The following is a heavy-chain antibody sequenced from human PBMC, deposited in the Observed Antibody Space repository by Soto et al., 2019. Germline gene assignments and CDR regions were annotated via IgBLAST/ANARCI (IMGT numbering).Heavy chain of an antibody. V-gene: IGHV2-5*01. J-gene: IGHJ3*02. D-gene: IGHD3-22*01. CDR3: AHRLSFTTYVYGVGAFDI. Sequence: SGPTLVNPTQALTLTCTFSGFSLSTSGVGVGWIRQPPGKALEWLALIYWNDDKRYSPSLKSRLTITKDTSKNQVVLTMTNMDPVDTATYYCAHRLSFTTYVYGVGAFDICGQGTRVSGSS. CDR1: GFSLSTSGVG. CDR2: IYWNDDK.